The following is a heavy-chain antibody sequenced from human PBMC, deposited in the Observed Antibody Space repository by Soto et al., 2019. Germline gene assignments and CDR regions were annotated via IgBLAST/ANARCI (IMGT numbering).Heavy chain of an antibody. D-gene: IGHD6-19*01. Sequence: SETLSLTCNMSGDSYSISTYSWSWIRLPPGKALQWIGFIYQSGVTSYNPSLASRVSISLDRSNNQCSLKLKSVTAADTAVYFCAGMPYTSGLRFDPWGTGTLVTVSS. V-gene: IGHV4-30-2*01. J-gene: IGHJ5*02. CDR2: IYQSGVT. CDR1: GDSYSISTYS. CDR3: AGMPYTSGLRFDP.